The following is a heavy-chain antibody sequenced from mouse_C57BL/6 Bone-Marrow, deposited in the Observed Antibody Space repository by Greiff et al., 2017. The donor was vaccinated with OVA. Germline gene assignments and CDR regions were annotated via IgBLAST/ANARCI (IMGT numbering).Heavy chain of an antibody. CDR2: IDPSDSYT. CDR3: AREGLEGAMDY. J-gene: IGHJ4*01. D-gene: IGHD3-3*01. V-gene: IGHV1-69*01. CDR1: GYTFTSYW. Sequence: QVQLQQPGAELVMPGASVKLSCKASGYTFTSYWMHWVKQRPGQGLEWIGEIDPSDSYTNYNQKFKGKSTLTVDKSSSTAYMQLSSLTSADSAVYYCAREGLEGAMDYWGQGTSVTVSS.